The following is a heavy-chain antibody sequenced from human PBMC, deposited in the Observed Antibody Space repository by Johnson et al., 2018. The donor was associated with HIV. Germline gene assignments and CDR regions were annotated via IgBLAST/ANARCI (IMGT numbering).Heavy chain of an antibody. V-gene: IGHV3-33*01. J-gene: IGHJ3*02. CDR3: ASASSGSYYDQEPFDAFDI. Sequence: QEKLVASGGGVVQPGGSLRLSCAASGFTFSNYDIHWVRQAPGKGLEWVAVIWYDGSNKYYADSVKGRFTISRDISKNTLYLQMNSLRAEDTAVYYCASASSGSYYDQEPFDAFDIWGQGTMVTVSS. D-gene: IGHD1-26*01. CDR1: GFTFSNYD. CDR2: IWYDGSNK.